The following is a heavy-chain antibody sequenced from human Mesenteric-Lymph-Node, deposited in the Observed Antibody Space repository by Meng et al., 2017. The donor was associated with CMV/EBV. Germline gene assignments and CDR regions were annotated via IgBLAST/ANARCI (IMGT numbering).Heavy chain of an antibody. CDR1: GFTFSRYR. J-gene: IGHJ6*02. CDR2: ISSDSFYI. D-gene: IGHD6-13*01. Sequence: GGSLRLSCAASGFTFSRYRMNWVRQAPGKGLEWVSSISSDSFYIYSADSLRGRFTISRDNAKNSLYLQMNSLRAEDTAIYYCARGTPVAAAGFQYGVDVWGQGTTVTVSS. CDR3: ARGTPVAAAGFQYGVDV. V-gene: IGHV3-21*01.